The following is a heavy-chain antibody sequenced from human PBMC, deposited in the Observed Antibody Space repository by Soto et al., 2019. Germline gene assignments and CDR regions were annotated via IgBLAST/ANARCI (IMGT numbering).Heavy chain of an antibody. CDR3: ASESRITMLRRVTIKPAMEV. J-gene: IGHJ6*03. Sequence: PSETRSLACSLSVYSIISFCQGCGRRQAPGKCVEWTGIIYHSVSTYYNPSLKSRVTISVDTSKNQFSLKLSSVTAADTAVYYSASESRITMLRRVTIKPAMEVWGKGNPVHVSS. CDR1: VYSIISFCQ. V-gene: IGHV4-38-2*02. D-gene: IGHD3-10*01. CDR2: IYHSVST.